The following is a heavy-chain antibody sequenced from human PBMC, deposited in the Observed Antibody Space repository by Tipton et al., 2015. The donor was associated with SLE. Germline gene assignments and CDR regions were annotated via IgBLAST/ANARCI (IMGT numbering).Heavy chain of an antibody. CDR2: IGTADDT. CDR1: GFTFSGYD. D-gene: IGHD1-26*01. Sequence: SLRLSCAASGFTFSGYDMHWVRQVRGKGLEWVSGIGTADDTYYPGSVKGRFTISRENAKNSLYLHMNSLRAGDTAVYYCARGIVGATGVFDYWGQGTLVTVSS. CDR3: ARGIVGATGVFDY. V-gene: IGHV3-13*01. J-gene: IGHJ4*02.